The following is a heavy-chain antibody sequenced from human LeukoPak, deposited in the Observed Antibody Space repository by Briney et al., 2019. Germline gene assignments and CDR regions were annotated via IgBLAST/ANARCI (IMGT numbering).Heavy chain of an antibody. CDR1: GFTFNNCA. D-gene: IGHD3-10*01. V-gene: IGHV3-23*01. Sequence: GGSLRLSCAASGFTFNNCAMSWVRQAPGMGLEWVSSIIASGDRTYYADSVKGRFTISRDNSKNTLYLQVNSLRAEDTAVYYCAKDGVAPGSGGDFFDYWGQGTLVTVSS. CDR3: AKDGVAPGSGGDFFDY. J-gene: IGHJ4*02. CDR2: IIASGDRT.